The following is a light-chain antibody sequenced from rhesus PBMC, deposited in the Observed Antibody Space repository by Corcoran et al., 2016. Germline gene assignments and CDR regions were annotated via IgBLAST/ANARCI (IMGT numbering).Light chain of an antibody. CDR3: SSDAGHPTYI. J-gene: IGLJ1*01. CDR1: ISDIGTYDN. CDR2: DVT. V-gene: IGLV2-32*02. Sequence: QAGLTQPRSVSGSPGRSVTISCTGTISDIGTYDNVSWYQQHPGTAPKLMISDVTKRASGVSDRFSGSKSGNTASLTIAGLQAEDASDYYCSSDAGHPTYIFGGGTRLTVL.